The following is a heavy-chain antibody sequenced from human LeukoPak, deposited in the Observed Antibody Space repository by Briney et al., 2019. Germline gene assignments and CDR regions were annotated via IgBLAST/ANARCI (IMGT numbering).Heavy chain of an antibody. J-gene: IGHJ6*03. CDR1: GGTFSSYA. D-gene: IGHD3-3*01. CDR3: ARGVRFLEWTNYYYYMDV. V-gene: IGHV1-69*05. Sequence: GASVKVSCKASGGTFSSYAISWVRQAPGQGLEWMGGIIPIFGTANYAQKFQGRVTITTDESTSTAYMELSSLRSEDTAVYYCARGVRFLEWTNYYYYMDVWGKGTTVTVSS. CDR2: IIPIFGTA.